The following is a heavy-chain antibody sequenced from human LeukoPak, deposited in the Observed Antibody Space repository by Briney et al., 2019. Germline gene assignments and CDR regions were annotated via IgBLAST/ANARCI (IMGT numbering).Heavy chain of an antibody. V-gene: IGHV3-30*02. J-gene: IGHJ4*02. CDR3: AKGPRYQLPSGGYYFDY. D-gene: IGHD2-2*01. CDR1: GFTFSSYG. Sequence: PGGSLRLSCAASGFTFSSYGMHWVRQAPGKELEWVAFIRYDGSNKYYADSVKGRFTISRDNSKNTLYLQMNSLRAEDTAVYYCAKGPRYQLPSGGYYFDYWGQGALVTVSS. CDR2: IRYDGSNK.